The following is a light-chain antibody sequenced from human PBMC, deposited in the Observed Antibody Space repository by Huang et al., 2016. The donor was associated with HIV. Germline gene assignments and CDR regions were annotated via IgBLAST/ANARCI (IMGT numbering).Light chain of an antibody. V-gene: IGKV1-16*02. J-gene: IGKJ1*01. CDR2: AAS. Sequence: DIQMTQSPSSLSAFVGDRVTITCRASRDISNFLALFQLKPGRAPKSLIYAASRFHTGVVSKFSGSGSGTDFNLTIRSLQPDDSATYYCQQYYTYPRTCGQGTRVEI. CDR1: RDISNF. CDR3: QQYYTYPRT.